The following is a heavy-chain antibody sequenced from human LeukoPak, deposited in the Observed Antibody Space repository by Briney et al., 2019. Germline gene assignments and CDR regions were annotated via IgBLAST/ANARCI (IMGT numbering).Heavy chain of an antibody. CDR3: ARGGGYWYFDL. CDR1: GGSISSYY. J-gene: IGHJ2*01. Sequence: SETLSLTCTVSGGSISSYYWSWIRQPPGKGLERIGYIYYSGSTNYNPSLKSRVTISVDTSKNQFSLKLSPVTAADTAVYYCARGGGYWYFDLWGRGTLVTVSS. V-gene: IGHV4-59*01. CDR2: IYYSGST. D-gene: IGHD3-16*01.